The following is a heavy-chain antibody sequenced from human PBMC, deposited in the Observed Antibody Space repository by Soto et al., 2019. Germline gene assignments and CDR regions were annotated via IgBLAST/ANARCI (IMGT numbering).Heavy chain of an antibody. CDR1: GFTFSSYS. CDR2: ISVIGDYT. D-gene: IGHD4-4*01. CDR3: ARDSKNRQDGMDV. J-gene: IGHJ6*02. Sequence: PGGSLRLSCEGSGFTFSSYSINWVRQAPGKGLEWVSSISVIGDYTFYADSVKGRFTISRDNAKNSLFLQMDSLRAEDTAVYFCARDSKNRQDGMDVWGQGTTVTV. V-gene: IGHV3-21*01.